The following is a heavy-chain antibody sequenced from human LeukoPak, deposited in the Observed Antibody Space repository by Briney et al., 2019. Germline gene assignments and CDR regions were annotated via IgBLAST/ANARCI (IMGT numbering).Heavy chain of an antibody. CDR3: AKDNSYSGSVY. D-gene: IGHD1-26*01. V-gene: IGHV3-30-3*01. CDR1: GFTFSSYA. Sequence: GGSLRLSCAASGFTFSSYAMNWVRQAPGKGLEWVAVISYDGSNKYYADSVKGRFTISRDNSKNTLYLQMDSLRAGDTAVYYCAKDNSYSGSVYWGQGTLVTVSS. J-gene: IGHJ4*02. CDR2: ISYDGSNK.